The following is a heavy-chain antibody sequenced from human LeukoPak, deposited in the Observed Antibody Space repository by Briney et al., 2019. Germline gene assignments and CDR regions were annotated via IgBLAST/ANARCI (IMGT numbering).Heavy chain of an antibody. CDR1: GFTFSSHW. V-gene: IGHV3-7*01. CDR3: ARDADPEYQLPAYYGMDV. D-gene: IGHD2-2*01. CDR2: IKEDGSKK. J-gene: IGHJ6*02. Sequence: PGGSLRLSCAASGFTFSSHWMTWVRQAPGKGLEWVANIKEDGSKKNYVDSVKGRFTISRDNAKNSLYLQMSGLRAEDTAVYYCARDADPEYQLPAYYGMDVWGQGTTVTVSS.